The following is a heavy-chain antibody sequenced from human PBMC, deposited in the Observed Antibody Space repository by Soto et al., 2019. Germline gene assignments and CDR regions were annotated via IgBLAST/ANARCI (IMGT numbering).Heavy chain of an antibody. CDR3: ARVYDSSGYYIGPFDY. V-gene: IGHV3-11*06. CDR2: ISSSSSYT. Sequence: QVQLVESGGGLVKPGGSLRLSCAASGFTFSDYYMSWIRQAPGKGREWVSYISSSSSYTNYADSVKGRFTISRDNAKNSLYLQMNSLRAEDTAVYYCARVYDSSGYYIGPFDYWGQGTLVTVSS. D-gene: IGHD3-22*01. J-gene: IGHJ4*02. CDR1: GFTFSDYY.